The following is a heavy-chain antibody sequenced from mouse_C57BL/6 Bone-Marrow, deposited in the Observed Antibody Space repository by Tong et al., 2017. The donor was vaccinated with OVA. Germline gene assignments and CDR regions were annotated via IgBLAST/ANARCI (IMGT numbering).Heavy chain of an antibody. J-gene: IGHJ3*01. CDR1: GFNIKDTY. CDR3: AREGTMITGFAY. D-gene: IGHD2-4*01. CDR2: IEPANGNT. V-gene: IGHV14-3*02. Sequence: EVQLQESGAELVKPGASVKLSCTASGFNIKDTYMHWVKQRPEQGLEWIGRIEPANGNTKYDPKFQGKATITADTSSNTAYLQLSSLTSEDTAVYYCAREGTMITGFAYWGQGTLVTVSA.